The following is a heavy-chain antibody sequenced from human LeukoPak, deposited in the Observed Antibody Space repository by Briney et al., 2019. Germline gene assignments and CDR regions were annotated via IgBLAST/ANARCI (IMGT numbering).Heavy chain of an antibody. D-gene: IGHD3-10*01. CDR1: GYTFSDYY. CDR2: INPDSGVT. CDR3: ARAMVEYHYGMDV. Sequence: ASVKVSCKASGYTFSDYYMHWVRQAPGQGLEWMGWINPDSGVTNHAQKFEGRVTMTRDTSISTVYMELSRLRSDDTAVYYCARAMVEYHYGMDVWGKGPRVTVPP. V-gene: IGHV1-2*02. J-gene: IGHJ6*04.